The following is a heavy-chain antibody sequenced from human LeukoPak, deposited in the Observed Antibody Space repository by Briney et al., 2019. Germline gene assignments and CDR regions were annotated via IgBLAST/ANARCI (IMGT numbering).Heavy chain of an antibody. CDR1: GYTFTGYY. CDR2: INPNSGGT. CDR3: ARALITMVRGVIIKPSGFDY. V-gene: IGHV1-2*02. D-gene: IGHD3-10*01. Sequence: ASVKVSCKASGYTFTGYYMHWVRQAPGQGLEWMGWINPNSGGTNYAQKFQGRVTMTTDTSTSTAYMELRSLRSDDTAVYYCARALITMVRGVIIKPSGFDYWGQGTLVTVSS. J-gene: IGHJ4*02.